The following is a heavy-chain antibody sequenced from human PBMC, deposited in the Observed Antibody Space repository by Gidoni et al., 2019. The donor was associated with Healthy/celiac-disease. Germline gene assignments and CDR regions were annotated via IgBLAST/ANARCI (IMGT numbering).Heavy chain of an antibody. CDR3: ARELKHGYSVGFDY. Sequence: QVQLVESGGGVVQPGRSLRLSCAASGFPVSSYAMHWVRQAPGKGLEWVAVISYDRSNKYYADSVKGRFAISRDNSKNTLYLQMNSLRAEDTAVYYCARELKHGYSVGFDYWGQGTLVTVSS. V-gene: IGHV3-30*09. J-gene: IGHJ4*02. CDR2: ISYDRSNK. CDR1: GFPVSSYA. D-gene: IGHD2-15*01.